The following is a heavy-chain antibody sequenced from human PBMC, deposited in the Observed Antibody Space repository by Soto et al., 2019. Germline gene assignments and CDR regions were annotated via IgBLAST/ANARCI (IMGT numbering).Heavy chain of an antibody. J-gene: IGHJ4*02. V-gene: IGHV1-2*02. Sequence: GASVKVSCKASGYTFSDYYMHWVRQSPGQGPEWMAWIHAKSGTTNYAQNFQGRVTLTRDTSISTAYMQLSRLTSDDTAVYFCARGGVTVFGVVDYWGQGTQVTVSS. D-gene: IGHD3-3*01. CDR2: IHAKSGTT. CDR1: GYTFSDYY. CDR3: ARGGVTVFGVVDY.